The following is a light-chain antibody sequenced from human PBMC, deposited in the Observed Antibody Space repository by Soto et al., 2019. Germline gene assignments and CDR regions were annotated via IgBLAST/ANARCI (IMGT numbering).Light chain of an antibody. CDR2: DAS. V-gene: IGKV3-11*01. J-gene: IGKJ1*01. CDR1: KSVSNF. Sequence: EIVLTQSPATLSLSPGERATLSCRASKSVSNFLARYQQKPGQAPRLLISDASNRATGIPGRFSGSGSGTDFSLTISSLEPEDSAVYYCQQRSNWPWTFGQGTKVEIK. CDR3: QQRSNWPWT.